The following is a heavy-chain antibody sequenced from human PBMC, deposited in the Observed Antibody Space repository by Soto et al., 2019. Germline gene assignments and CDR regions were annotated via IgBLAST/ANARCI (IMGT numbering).Heavy chain of an antibody. V-gene: IGHV3-49*03. Sequence: GGSLRLSCTASGFTFGDYAMSWFRQAPGKGLEWVGFIRSKAYGGTTEYAASVKGRFTISRDDSKSIAYLQMNSLKTEDTAVYYCTRDGDYYDSSGYYYYYGMDVWGQGTTVTISS. CDR2: IRSKAYGGTT. D-gene: IGHD3-22*01. CDR3: TRDGDYYDSSGYYYYYGMDV. CDR1: GFTFGDYA. J-gene: IGHJ6*02.